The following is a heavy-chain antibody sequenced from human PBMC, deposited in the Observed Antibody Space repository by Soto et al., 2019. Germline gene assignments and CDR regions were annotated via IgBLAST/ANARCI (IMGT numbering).Heavy chain of an antibody. Sequence: GASVKVSCKASGGTFSSYAISWVRQAPGQGLEWMGGIIPIFGTTNYAQRFQGRLTITADESTSTAYMELSSLRSEDTAVYYCARDYWGRGWYFDYWGQGTLVTVSS. V-gene: IGHV1-69*13. J-gene: IGHJ4*02. D-gene: IGHD6-19*01. CDR1: GGTFSSYA. CDR2: IIPIFGTT. CDR3: ARDYWGRGWYFDY.